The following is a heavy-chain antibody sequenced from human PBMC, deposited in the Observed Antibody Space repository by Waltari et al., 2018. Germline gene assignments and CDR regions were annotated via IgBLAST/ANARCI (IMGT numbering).Heavy chain of an antibody. CDR3: ARALQGETGIDAFDI. D-gene: IGHD7-27*01. J-gene: IGHJ3*02. V-gene: IGHV4-30-4*08. CDR1: GGSISSGDYY. Sequence: QVQLQESGPGLVKPSQTLSLTCTVSGGSISSGDYYWSWIRHPPGKGLEWIGYIYYSGSTYYNPSLKSRVTISVDTSKNQFSLKLSSVTAADTAVYYCARALQGETGIDAFDIWGQGTMVTVSS. CDR2: IYYSGST.